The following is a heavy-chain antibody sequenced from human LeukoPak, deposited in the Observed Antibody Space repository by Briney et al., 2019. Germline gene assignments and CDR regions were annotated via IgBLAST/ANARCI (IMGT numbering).Heavy chain of an antibody. CDR1: GGSISSGDYY. V-gene: IGHV4-30-4*01. J-gene: IGHJ4*02. Sequence: PSETLSLTCTVSGGSISSGDYYWSWIRQPPGKGLEWIGYIYYSGSTYYNPSLKSRVTISVDTSKNQFSLKLSSVTAADTAVYYCARPSEAAAGYFDYWGQGTLVTVSS. CDR3: ARPSEAAAGYFDY. D-gene: IGHD6-13*01. CDR2: IYYSGST.